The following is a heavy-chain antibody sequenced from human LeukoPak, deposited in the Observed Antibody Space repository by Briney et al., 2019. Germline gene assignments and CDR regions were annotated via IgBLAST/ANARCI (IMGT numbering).Heavy chain of an antibody. V-gene: IGHV1-69*05. D-gene: IGHD6-19*01. CDR3: TRYGYSSRGYERPLEH. J-gene: IGHJ1*01. CDR2: IIPIFGTA. Sequence: SVKVSCKASGGTFSSYAISWVRQAPGQGLEGMGGIIPIFGTANYAQKFQGRVTITTDESTSTAYMELSRLRSEDTAVYYCTRYGYSSRGYERPLEHWGQGTLVTVSS. CDR1: GGTFSSYA.